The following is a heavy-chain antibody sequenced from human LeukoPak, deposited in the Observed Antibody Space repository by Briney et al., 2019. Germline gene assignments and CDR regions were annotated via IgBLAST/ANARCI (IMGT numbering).Heavy chain of an antibody. CDR1: GYTFTSYG. J-gene: IGHJ4*02. CDR3: AREYCSSTSCYNPDY. D-gene: IGHD2-2*02. CDR2: ISAYNGNT. V-gene: IGHV1-18*01. Sequence: GASVKVSCKASGYTFTSYGISWVRQAPGQGLEWMGWISAYNGNTNYAQKLQGRVTMTTDTSTNTAYMELRSLRSDDTAVYYCAREYCSSTSCYNPDYWGQGTLVTVSS.